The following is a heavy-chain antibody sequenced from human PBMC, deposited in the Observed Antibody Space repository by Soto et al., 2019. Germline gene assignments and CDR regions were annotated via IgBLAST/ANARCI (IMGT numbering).Heavy chain of an antibody. V-gene: IGHV3-21*01. CDR2: ISGSSTYI. J-gene: IGHJ5*01. D-gene: IGHD3-10*01. CDR3: ARYRGGPNWFDS. CDR1: GFTFSSYS. Sequence: GGSLRLSCAASGFTFSSYSMNWVRQAPGKGLEWVSSISGSSTYIYYADSVKGRFTISRDNAKISLYLQMISLRAEDTSVYYCARYRGGPNWFDSWGQGTLVTVSS.